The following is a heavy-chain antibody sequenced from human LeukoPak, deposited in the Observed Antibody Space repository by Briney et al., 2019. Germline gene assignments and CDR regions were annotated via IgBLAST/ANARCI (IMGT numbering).Heavy chain of an antibody. CDR2: ISVSGGTT. V-gene: IGHV3-23*01. D-gene: IGHD6-13*01. CDR1: GFTFSSYA. Sequence: GGSLRLSCAASGFTFSSYAMSWVRQAPGEGLEWVSAISVSGGTTYSADSVKGRFTISRDNSKNTLYLQMNSLRAEDTAVYYCAKVGAHSSSWYYDYWGQGTLVTVSS. CDR3: AKVGAHSSSWYYDY. J-gene: IGHJ4*02.